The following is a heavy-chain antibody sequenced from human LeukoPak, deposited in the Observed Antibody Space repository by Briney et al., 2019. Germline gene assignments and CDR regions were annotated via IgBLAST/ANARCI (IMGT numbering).Heavy chain of an antibody. CDR2: ISSSGSTI. Sequence: PGGSLRLSCAASGFTFSSYEMNWVRQAPGKGLEWVSYISSSGSTIYYADSVKGRFTISRDNSKNTLYLQMNSLRTEDTAVYYCARDGYDLDTPMVSTIFDCWGQGTLVTVSS. CDR1: GFTFSSYE. CDR3: ARDGYDLDTPMVSTIFDC. J-gene: IGHJ4*02. V-gene: IGHV3-48*03. D-gene: IGHD5-18*01.